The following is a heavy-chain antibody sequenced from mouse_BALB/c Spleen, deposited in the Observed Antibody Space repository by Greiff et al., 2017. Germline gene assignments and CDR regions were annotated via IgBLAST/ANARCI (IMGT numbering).Heavy chain of an antibody. J-gene: IGHJ4*01. V-gene: IGHV5-17*02. CDR3: ARSAYDYDGDYYAMDY. CDR2: ISGGSSTI. D-gene: IGHD2-4*01. CDR1: GFTFSSFG. Sequence: EVMLVESGGGLVQPGGSRKLSCAASGFTFSSFGMHWVRQAPEKGLEWVAYISGGSSTIYYADTVTGRFTISRDNPKNTLFLQMTSLRSEDTAMYYCARSAYDYDGDYYAMDYWGQGTSVTVSS.